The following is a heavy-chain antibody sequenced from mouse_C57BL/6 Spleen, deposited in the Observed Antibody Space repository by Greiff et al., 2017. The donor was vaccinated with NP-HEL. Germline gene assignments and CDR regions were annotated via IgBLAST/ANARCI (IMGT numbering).Heavy chain of an antibody. CDR2: IYPSDSET. CDR3: ARGGTTVVGGYYFDD. CDR1: GYTFTSYW. Sequence: QVQLQQPGAELVRPGSSVKLSCKASGYTFTSYWMDWVKQRPGQGLEWIGNIYPSDSETHYNQKFKDKAKLTVDKSSSTAYMQLSSLTSEDSAVYYCARGGTTVVGGYYFDDWGQGTTLTVSS. V-gene: IGHV1-61*01. D-gene: IGHD1-1*01. J-gene: IGHJ2*01.